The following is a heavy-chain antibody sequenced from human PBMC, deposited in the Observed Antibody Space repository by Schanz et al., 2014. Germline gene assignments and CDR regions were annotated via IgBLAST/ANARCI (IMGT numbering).Heavy chain of an antibody. Sequence: EVQVVESGGGLVQPGGSLRLSCAASGFTFSTYAMAWVRQAPGKGLEWVSSINTGGDSTYYADSMKGRFTISRDNSRDTVYLQMNSLRADDTAVYFCAKIERNEDWGQGTLVTVSS. D-gene: IGHD1-1*01. J-gene: IGHJ4*02. V-gene: IGHV3-23*04. CDR3: AKIERNED. CDR2: INTGGDST. CDR1: GFTFSTYA.